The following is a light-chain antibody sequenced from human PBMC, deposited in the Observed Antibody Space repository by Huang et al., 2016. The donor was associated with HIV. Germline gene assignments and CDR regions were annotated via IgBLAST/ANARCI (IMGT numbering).Light chain of an antibody. CDR2: GAS. J-gene: IGKJ3*01. CDR1: PSVSSN. V-gene: IGKV3-15*01. Sequence: EIVMTQSPATLSVSPGERATLSCRASPSVSSNLAWYQPKPGQAPRLLIYGASTRATGIPARFNGSGSATEFTLTISSLQSEDFAVYYCQQYNNWPPFTFGPGTKVDIK. CDR3: QQYNNWPPFT.